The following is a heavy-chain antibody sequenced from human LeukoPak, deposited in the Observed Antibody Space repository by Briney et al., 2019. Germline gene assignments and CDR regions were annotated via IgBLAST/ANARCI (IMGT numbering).Heavy chain of an antibody. D-gene: IGHD6-19*01. CDR3: ARGHQQWLVRPFDY. V-gene: IGHV1-8*01. CDR2: MNPNSGNT. J-gene: IGHJ4*02. Sequence: ASVKVSCKASGYTFTSYDINWVRQATGQGLEWMGWMNPNSGNTGYAQKFQGRVTMTRNTSISTAYMELSSLRSEDTAVYYCARGHQQWLVRPFDYWGQGTLVTVSS. CDR1: GYTFTSYD.